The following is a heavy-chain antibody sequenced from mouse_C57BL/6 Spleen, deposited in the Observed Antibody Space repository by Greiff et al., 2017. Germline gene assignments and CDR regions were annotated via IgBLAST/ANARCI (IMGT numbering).Heavy chain of an antibody. J-gene: IGHJ1*03. CDR2: IRNKANGYTT. CDR3: ARSLPYGCDRVDWYFDV. V-gene: IGHV7-3*01. Sequence: EVQRVESGGGLVQPGGSLSLSCAASGFTFTDYYMSWVRQPPGKALEWLGFIRNKANGYTTEYSASVRVRFTISRDNSQRILYLQMNALSAEDSSTYYCARSLPYGCDRVDWYFDVWGTGTTVTVSS. CDR1: GFTFTDYY. D-gene: IGHD2-2*01.